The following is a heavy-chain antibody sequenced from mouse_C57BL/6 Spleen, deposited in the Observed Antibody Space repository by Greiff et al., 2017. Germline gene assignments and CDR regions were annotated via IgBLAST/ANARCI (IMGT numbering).Heavy chain of an antibody. CDR3: ARKRGFDY. J-gene: IGHJ2*01. V-gene: IGHV1-82*01. CDR2: IYPGDGDT. Sequence: VKLMESGPELVKPGASVKISCKASGYAFSSSWMNWVKQRPGKGLEWIGRIYPGDGDTNYNGKFKGKATLTADKSSSTAYMQLSSLTSEDSAVYFCARKRGFDYWGQGTTLTVSS. CDR1: GYAFSSSW.